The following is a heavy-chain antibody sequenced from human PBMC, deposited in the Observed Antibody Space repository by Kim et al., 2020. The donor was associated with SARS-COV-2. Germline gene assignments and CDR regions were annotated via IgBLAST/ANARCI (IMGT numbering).Heavy chain of an antibody. V-gene: IGHV4-31*02. J-gene: IGHJ6*02. D-gene: IGHD6-19*01. Sequence: LKSRGTISVDTTKNQFSRKLSSVTAADTAVYYCARSLSSGWLIYGMDVWGQGTTVTVSS. CDR3: ARSLSSGWLIYGMDV.